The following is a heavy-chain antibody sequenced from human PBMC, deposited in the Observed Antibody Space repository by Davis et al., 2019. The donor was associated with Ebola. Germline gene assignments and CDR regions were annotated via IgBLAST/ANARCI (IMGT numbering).Heavy chain of an antibody. D-gene: IGHD6-19*01. CDR3: ARGWSRTGFDY. CDR1: GDSVSSGG. Sequence: HSQTLSLTCAISGDSVSSGGWNWIRQSPSRGLEWLGRTYYNSKWYKDYAVSLKSRITFNPDTSKNQFSLQLDSVTPEDTAVYFCARGWSRTGFDYWGQGTLVTVSS. CDR2: TYYNSKWYK. V-gene: IGHV6-1*01. J-gene: IGHJ4*02.